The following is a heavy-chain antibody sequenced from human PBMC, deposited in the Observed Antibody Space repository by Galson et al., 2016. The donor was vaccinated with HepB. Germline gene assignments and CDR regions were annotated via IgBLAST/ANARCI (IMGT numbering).Heavy chain of an antibody. Sequence: SLRLSCAASGFIFGSHTMDWVRQSPGKGLEWIAYISHASTTLYYADSVKVRFTIAKDNAKSSPYLQMNNLRDDDPATYYCGRVPSDTNFPYYFDHWGQGALVTVSS. CDR2: ISHASTTL. D-gene: IGHD2-21*02. CDR3: GRVPSDTNFPYYFDH. CDR1: GFIFGSHT. J-gene: IGHJ4*02. V-gene: IGHV3-48*02.